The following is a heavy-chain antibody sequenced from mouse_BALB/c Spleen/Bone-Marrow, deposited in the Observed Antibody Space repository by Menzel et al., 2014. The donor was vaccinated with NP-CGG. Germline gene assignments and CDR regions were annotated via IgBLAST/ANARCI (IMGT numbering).Heavy chain of an antibody. V-gene: IGHV14-3*02. CDR1: GFNIEDTF. CDR3: TRGEDY. Sequence: QLQQSGAELVKPGASVKLSCTGSGFNIEDTFMHWVKQRPEQGLEWIGRIDPANGNTKYDPKFQGKATITADTSSNXASLHLPSLTSEDTAVYYCTRGEDYWGQGTSRSLL. J-gene: IGHJ2*01. CDR2: IDPANGNT.